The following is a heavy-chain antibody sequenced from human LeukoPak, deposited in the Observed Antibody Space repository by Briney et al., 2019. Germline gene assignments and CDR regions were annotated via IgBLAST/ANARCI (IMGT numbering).Heavy chain of an antibody. CDR2: ITGSGDYT. CDR1: GVTFSGYA. Sequence: GGSLRLSCAAPGVTFSGYAMTWVRQAPGKGLEWVSSITGSGDYTYYIDSVKGRFTISRDNSKNILYLQMNSLRGEDTALYYCAKDGLYYDGSAHVYYFDYWGQGTLVAVSS. D-gene: IGHD3-22*01. J-gene: IGHJ4*02. CDR3: AKDGLYYDGSAHVYYFDY. V-gene: IGHV3-23*01.